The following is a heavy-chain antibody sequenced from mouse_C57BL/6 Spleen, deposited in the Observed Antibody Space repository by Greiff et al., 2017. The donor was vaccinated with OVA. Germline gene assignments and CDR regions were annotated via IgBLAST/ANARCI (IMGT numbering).Heavy chain of an antibody. CDR3: SRWAPCYFAY. CDR1: GYTFTSYW. J-gene: IGHJ2*01. V-gene: IGHV1-62-3*01. CDR2: IDPNSGGT. Sequence: VQLQQSGAELVKPGASVKLSCKASGYTFTSYWMHWVKQRPGRGLEWIGRIDPNSGGTKYNEKFKSKATLTVDKTSRTAYMQLLRLTSVDSAVYSCSRWAPCYFAYWGQGTTLTVSS.